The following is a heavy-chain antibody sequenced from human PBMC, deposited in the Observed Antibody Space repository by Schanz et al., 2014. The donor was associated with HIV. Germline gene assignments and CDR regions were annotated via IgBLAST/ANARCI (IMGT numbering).Heavy chain of an antibody. V-gene: IGHV3-23*04. CDR3: AKMARSVAANTNFDY. CDR1: GFTFDSFG. Sequence: VQLAESGGGVVRPGRSLRLSCAASGFTFDSFGMHWVRQAPGKGLEWGSSIRGSGVSTFYAGSVKGRFAISRDKSKNTLYLQMNSLRVEDTAVYYCAKMARSVAANTNFDYWGQGTLVTVSS. J-gene: IGHJ4*02. CDR2: IRGSGVST. D-gene: IGHD6-19*01.